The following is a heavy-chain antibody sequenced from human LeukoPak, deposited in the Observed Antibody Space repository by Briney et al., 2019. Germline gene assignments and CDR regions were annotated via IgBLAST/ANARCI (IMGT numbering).Heavy chain of an antibody. J-gene: IGHJ4*02. CDR1: GFTFSSYW. CDR3: ASGYSSDYGGNAY. Sequence: GGSLRLSCEASGFTFSSYWMHWVRQVPGKGLVWVSRIDSDGSQISYVDSVKGRFTISRDNAKKTLYLQMNSLRVEDTAVYYCASGYSSDYGGNAYWGQGTLVTVSS. V-gene: IGHV3-74*01. D-gene: IGHD4-23*01. CDR2: IDSDGSQI.